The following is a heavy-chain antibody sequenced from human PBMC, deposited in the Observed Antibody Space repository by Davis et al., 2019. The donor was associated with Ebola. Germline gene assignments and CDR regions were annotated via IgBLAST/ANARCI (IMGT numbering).Heavy chain of an antibody. D-gene: IGHD1-26*01. Sequence: ASVKVSCKASGYTFTSYYIHWVRQAPGQGLEWMGIIKPSGGSTIYAQNFQGRVTLTRDTSTSTAYMELSSLRPEDTAVYYCAREEWEVRRVDFDDWGQGTLVTVSS. CDR3: AREEWEVRRVDFDD. J-gene: IGHJ4*02. V-gene: IGHV1-46*01. CDR1: GYTFTSYY. CDR2: IKPSGGST.